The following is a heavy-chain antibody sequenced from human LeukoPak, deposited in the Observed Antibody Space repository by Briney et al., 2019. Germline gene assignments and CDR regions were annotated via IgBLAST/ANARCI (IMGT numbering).Heavy chain of an antibody. CDR1: GYTFTSYD. J-gene: IGHJ5*02. CDR2: MNPNSGNT. D-gene: IGHD3-22*01. CDR3: ARPSYYYDSSGYYHDYNWFDP. Sequence: ASVKVSCKASGYTFTSYDINWVRQATGQGLEWMGWMNPNSGNTGYAQKFQGRVTMTRNTSISTAYMELRSLRSDDTAVYYCARPSYYYDSSGYYHDYNWFDPWGQGTLVTVSS. V-gene: IGHV1-8*01.